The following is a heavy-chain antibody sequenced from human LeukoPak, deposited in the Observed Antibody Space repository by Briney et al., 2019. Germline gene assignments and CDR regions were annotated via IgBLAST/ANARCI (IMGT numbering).Heavy chain of an antibody. V-gene: IGHV4-61*02. CDR3: VSAKFLVRGVSWFDP. Sequence: PSQTLSLTCTVSGGSISSGSYYWSWIRRPAGKGLEWIGRINTSGSTNYNPSLKSRVTISVDTSKNQFSLKLTSVTAADTAVYYCVSAKFLVRGVSWFDPWGQGTLVTVSS. CDR1: GGSISSGSYY. CDR2: INTSGST. D-gene: IGHD3-10*01. J-gene: IGHJ5*02.